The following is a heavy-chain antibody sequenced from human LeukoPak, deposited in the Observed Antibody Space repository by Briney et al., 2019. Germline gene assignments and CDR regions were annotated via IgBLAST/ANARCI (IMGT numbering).Heavy chain of an antibody. CDR2: LYYSGGT. CDR3: ARQRAHVFDI. J-gene: IGHJ3*02. Sequence: SETLSLTCTVSGGSVSSGTYYWTWIRQPPGKGLECIGYLYYSGGTNYSPSLQSRVTISRDTSKNQFSLELSSVTAADTAMYYCARQRAHVFDIWGQGTMVTVSS. V-gene: IGHV4-61*01. CDR1: GGSVSSGTYY.